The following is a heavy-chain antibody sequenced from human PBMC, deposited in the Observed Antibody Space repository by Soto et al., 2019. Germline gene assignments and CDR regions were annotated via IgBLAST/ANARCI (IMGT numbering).Heavy chain of an antibody. CDR3: ARDTGTYYGSGSYYNLNAFDI. Sequence: PSETLSLTCTVSGGSISSYYWSWIRQPPGKGLECIGYIYYSGSTNYNPSLKSRVTISVDKSKNQFSLKLSSVTAADTAVYYCARDTGTYYGSGSYYNLNAFDIWGKGTMVTVS. J-gene: IGHJ3*02. CDR1: GGSISSYY. CDR2: IYYSGST. V-gene: IGHV4-59*12. D-gene: IGHD3-10*01.